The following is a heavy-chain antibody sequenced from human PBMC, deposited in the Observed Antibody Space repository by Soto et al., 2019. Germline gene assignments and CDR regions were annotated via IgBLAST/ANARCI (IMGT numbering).Heavy chain of an antibody. Sequence: QVQLQESGPGLVKPSQTLSLTCTVSGGSISSGGYYWSWIRQHPGKGLEWIGYIYYSGSTYYNPSLKSRVTISVDTSKNQFSLKLSSVIAADTAVYYCARPILTGYYTDAFDIWGQGTMVTVSS. CDR1: GGSISSGGYY. D-gene: IGHD3-9*01. V-gene: IGHV4-31*03. CDR2: IYYSGST. J-gene: IGHJ3*02. CDR3: ARPILTGYYTDAFDI.